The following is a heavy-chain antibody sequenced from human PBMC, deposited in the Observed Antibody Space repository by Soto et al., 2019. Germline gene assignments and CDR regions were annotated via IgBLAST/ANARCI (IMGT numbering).Heavy chain of an antibody. V-gene: IGHV3-48*01. Sequence: EVQLVESGGGLVQPGGSLRLSCAASGFTFSSYSMNWVRQAPGKGLEWVSYISSSSSTIYYADSVKGRFTISRDNAKNSLDLQMNSLRAEDTAVYYCARVFRNWNYGPQRFDPWGQGTLVTVSS. D-gene: IGHD1-7*01. CDR2: ISSSSSTI. CDR1: GFTFSSYS. J-gene: IGHJ5*02. CDR3: ARVFRNWNYGPQRFDP.